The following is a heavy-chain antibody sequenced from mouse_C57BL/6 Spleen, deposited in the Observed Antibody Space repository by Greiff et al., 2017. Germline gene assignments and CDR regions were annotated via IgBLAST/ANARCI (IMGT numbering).Heavy chain of an antibody. J-gene: IGHJ3*01. Sequence: EVKLQESGPGLVKPSQSLSLTCSVTGYSITSGYYWNWIRQFPGNKLEWMGYISYDGSNNYNPSLKNRISITRDTSKNQFFLKLNSVTTEDTATYYCARDGGAYDYPFAYWGQGTLVTVSA. CDR3: ARDGGAYDYPFAY. D-gene: IGHD2-4*01. CDR2: ISYDGSN. V-gene: IGHV3-6*01. CDR1: GYSITSGYY.